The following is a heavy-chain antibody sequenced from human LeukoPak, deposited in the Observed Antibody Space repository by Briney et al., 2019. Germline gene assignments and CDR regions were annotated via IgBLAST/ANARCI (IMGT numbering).Heavy chain of an antibody. Sequence: SGTLSLTCTVSGGSISSYYWSWIPQPPGKGLEWFGYIYYSGSTNYNPPLKSRATNSLNTPNNQFPRELTPLPAAYTAVFYFAGLVGIHLWSLYFDYWRQGSLLTVSS. V-gene: IGHV4-59*08. CDR2: IYYSGST. CDR1: GGSISSYY. CDR3: AGLVGIHLWSLYFDY. D-gene: IGHD5-18*01. J-gene: IGHJ4*02.